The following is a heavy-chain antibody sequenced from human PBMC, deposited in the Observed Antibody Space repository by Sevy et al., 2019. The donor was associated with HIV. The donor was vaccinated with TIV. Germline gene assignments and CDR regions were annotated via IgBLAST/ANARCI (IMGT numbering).Heavy chain of an antibody. V-gene: IGHV3-53*01. J-gene: IGHJ4*02. Sequence: GEALKISCAASGFSVSSYYMGWVRQAPGKGLEWVSTKESGGQTYYADSVRGRFTIARDESANNLFLQLNNLRAEDTGVYYCARMTSTWSIDSWGQGTLVTVSS. CDR3: ARMTSTWSIDS. CDR1: GFSVSSYY. CDR2: KESGGQT.